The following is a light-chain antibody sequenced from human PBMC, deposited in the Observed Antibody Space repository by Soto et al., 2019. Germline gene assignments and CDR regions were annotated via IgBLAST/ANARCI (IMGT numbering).Light chain of an antibody. Sequence: QSVLTQPPSASGTPGQRVTISCSGSSSNIGSNYVSWYQQLPGTAPKVLIYSNNQRPSGVPDRFSGSKSGTSASLAISGLRSEDEADYYCAAWDDSLSGPWVFGTGTKLTVL. J-gene: IGLJ1*01. CDR1: SSNIGSNY. V-gene: IGLV1-47*02. CDR2: SNN. CDR3: AAWDDSLSGPWV.